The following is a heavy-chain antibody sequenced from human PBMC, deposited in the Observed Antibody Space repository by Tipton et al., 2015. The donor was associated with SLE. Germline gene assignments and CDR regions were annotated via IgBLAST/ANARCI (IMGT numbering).Heavy chain of an antibody. Sequence: TLSLTCSVSGGSISNYYWSWIRQPPGKGLEWIGYVYYSGSTNYSPSLKSRVSISLDASQNQFSLNLRSVTAADTAIYYCATLDYSSSSGRQTWFDPWGQGTLVTVSS. CDR1: GGSISNYY. D-gene: IGHD6-6*01. V-gene: IGHV4-59*12. CDR3: ATLDYSSSSGRQTWFDP. CDR2: VYYSGST. J-gene: IGHJ5*02.